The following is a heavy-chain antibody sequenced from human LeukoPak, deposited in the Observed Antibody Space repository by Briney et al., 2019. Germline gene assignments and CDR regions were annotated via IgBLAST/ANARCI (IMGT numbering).Heavy chain of an antibody. CDR2: TYYRSKWYN. V-gene: IGHV6-1*01. CDR3: ARDPQASYVWGSYRDLPFDP. Sequence: SQTLSLTCAISGDSVSSNSAAWNWIRQSPSRGLEWLGRTYYRSKWYNDYAVSVKSRITINPDTSKNQFSLQLNSVTPEDTAVYYCARDPQASYVWGSYRDLPFDPWGQGTLVTVSS. J-gene: IGHJ5*02. D-gene: IGHD3-16*02. CDR1: GDSVSSNSAA.